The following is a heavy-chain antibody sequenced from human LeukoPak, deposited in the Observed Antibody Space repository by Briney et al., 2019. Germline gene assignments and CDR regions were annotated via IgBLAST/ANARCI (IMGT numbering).Heavy chain of an antibody. CDR2: MNPNSGNT. CDR1: GYTFTSYD. V-gene: IGHV1-8*01. D-gene: IGHD6-13*01. CDR3: ARGTSSSWYVGYYYYMDV. J-gene: IGHJ6*03. Sequence: ASVKASCKASGYTFTSYDVNWVRQATGQGLEWMGWMNPNSGNTGYAQKFQGRVTITRNTSISTAYMELSSLRSEDTAVYYCARGTSSSWYVGYYYYMDVWGKGTTVTVSS.